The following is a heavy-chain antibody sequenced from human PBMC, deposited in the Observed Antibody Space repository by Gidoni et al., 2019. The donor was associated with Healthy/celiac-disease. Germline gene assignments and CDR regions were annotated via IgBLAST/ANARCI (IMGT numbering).Heavy chain of an antibody. CDR3: ARVHVGWGSYRYYFDY. CDR1: GGSISSGDYY. J-gene: IGHJ4*02. Sequence: QVQLQESGPGLVKPSQTLSLTCTVPGGSISSGDYYWSWIRPPPGKGLEWIGYIYYSGSTYYNPSLKSRVTISVDTSKNQFSLKLSSVTAADTAVYYCARVHVGWGSYRYYFDYWGQGTLVTVSS. CDR2: IYYSGST. V-gene: IGHV4-30-4*01. D-gene: IGHD3-16*02.